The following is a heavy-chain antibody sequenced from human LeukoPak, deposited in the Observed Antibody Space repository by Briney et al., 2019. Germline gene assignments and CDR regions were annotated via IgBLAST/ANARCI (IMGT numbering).Heavy chain of an antibody. CDR1: GGTFSSYA. Sequence: ASVKVSCKASGGTFSSYAISWVRQAPGQGLEWMGRIIPILGIANYAQKFQGRLTMTRDTSTNTVYMELTSLRSEDTAVYYCARVRIGQQLDKYYYYAMDVWGQGTTVTVSS. J-gene: IGHJ6*02. CDR3: ARVRIGQQLDKYYYYAMDV. D-gene: IGHD6-13*01. V-gene: IGHV1-69*04. CDR2: IIPILGIA.